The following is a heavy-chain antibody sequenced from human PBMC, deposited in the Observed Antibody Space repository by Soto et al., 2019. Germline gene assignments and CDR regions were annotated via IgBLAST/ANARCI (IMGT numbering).Heavy chain of an antibody. V-gene: IGHV4-61*01. CDR1: GGSVSSGSYY. CDR2: IYYSGST. CDR3: AREAIVVVPAASYYYYYGMDV. D-gene: IGHD2-2*01. J-gene: IGHJ6*02. Sequence: QVQLQESGPGLVKPSETLSLTCTVSGGSVSSGSYYWSWIRQPPGKGLEWIVYIYYSGSTNYNPSLKSRVTISVDTSKNQFTLKLSSVTAADTAVYYCAREAIVVVPAASYYYYYGMDVWGQGTTVTVSS.